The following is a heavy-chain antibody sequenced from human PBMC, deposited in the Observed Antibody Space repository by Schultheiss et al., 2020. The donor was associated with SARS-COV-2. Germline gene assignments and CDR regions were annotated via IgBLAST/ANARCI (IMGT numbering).Heavy chain of an antibody. Sequence: SETLSLTCTVSGGSISSGGYYWSWIRQPPGKGLEWIGYIYYSGSTYYNPSLKSRVTISVDTSKNQFSLKLSSVTAADTAVYYCARVGARGNWFDPWGQGTLVTVSS. CDR3: ARVGARGNWFDP. V-gene: IGHV4-31*03. D-gene: IGHD1-26*01. J-gene: IGHJ5*02. CDR2: IYYSGST. CDR1: GGSISSGGYY.